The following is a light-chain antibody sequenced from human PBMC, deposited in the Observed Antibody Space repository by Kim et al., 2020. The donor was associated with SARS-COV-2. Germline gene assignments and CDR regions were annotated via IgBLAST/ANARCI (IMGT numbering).Light chain of an antibody. J-gene: IGLJ2*01. CDR1: SGHSTYD. V-gene: IGLV4-69*01. Sequence: GASVKLTCTLSSGHSTYDITWHQQQPGKGPRYLMKLNSDGRHIRGDWIPDRFSGSSSGAERYLSISSLQSEDEADYCCHTWSTAIVFGGGTQLTV. CDR3: HTWSTAIV. CDR2: LNSDGRH.